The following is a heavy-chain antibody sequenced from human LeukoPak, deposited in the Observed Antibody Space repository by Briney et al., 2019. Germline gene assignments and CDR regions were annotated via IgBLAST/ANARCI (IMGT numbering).Heavy chain of an antibody. CDR2: ISGSGGST. V-gene: IGHV3-23*01. Sequence: GGSLRLSCAASGFTFSSYAMSWVRQAPGKGLEWVSAISGSGGSTYYADSVKGRFTISRDNSKNTLYLQMNSLRAEDTAVYYCAKNSPTYYDILTGYGRPYYFDYWGQGTLVTVSS. CDR1: GFTFSSYA. D-gene: IGHD3-9*01. J-gene: IGHJ4*02. CDR3: AKNSPTYYDILTGYGRPYYFDY.